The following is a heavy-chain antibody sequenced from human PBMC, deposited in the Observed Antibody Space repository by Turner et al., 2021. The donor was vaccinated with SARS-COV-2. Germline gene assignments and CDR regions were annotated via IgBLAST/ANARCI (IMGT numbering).Heavy chain of an antibody. Sequence: QVQLVESGGGVVQPGRSLRLSCVAAGFSFSNYAMHWLRRAPGKGLEWVAVISHDATTKHYAESVKGRFTISRDNSKNTLFLQMDSLIVEDTALFHCARCGGDCSSQGVVPDYWGQVTLVIVS. CDR2: ISHDATTK. CDR1: GFSFSNYA. CDR3: ARCGGDCSSQGVVPDY. V-gene: IGHV3-30-3*01. J-gene: IGHJ4*02. D-gene: IGHD2-21*02.